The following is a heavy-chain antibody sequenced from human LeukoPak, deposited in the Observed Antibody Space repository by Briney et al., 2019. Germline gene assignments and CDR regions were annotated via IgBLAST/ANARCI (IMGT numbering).Heavy chain of an antibody. V-gene: IGHV3-23*01. D-gene: IGHD3-10*02. CDR1: GFTFSSYA. CDR2: ISGGSSST. CDR3: ALHHGNYYVGRWFDP. Sequence: GGSLRLSCAASGFTFSSYAMSWVRQAPGKGLERVSGISGGSSSTYYADSVKGRFTISRDNSKSTLYLQMNSLRAEDTAVYYCALHHGNYYVGRWFDPWGQGTLATVPS. J-gene: IGHJ5*02.